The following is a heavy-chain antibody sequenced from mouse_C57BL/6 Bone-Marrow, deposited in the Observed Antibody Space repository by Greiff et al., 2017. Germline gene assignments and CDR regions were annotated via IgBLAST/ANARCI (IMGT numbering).Heavy chain of an antibody. Sequence: EVQLQQSGAELVRPGASVKLSCTASGFNIKDAYMHWVKQRPEQGLEWIGWIDPENGDTEYASKFQGKATITADTSSNTAYLQLSSLTSEDTAVYYCTSFITTADLNFDYWGQGTTLTVSS. CDR3: TSFITTADLNFDY. CDR2: IDPENGDT. CDR1: GFNIKDAY. V-gene: IGHV14-4*01. J-gene: IGHJ2*01. D-gene: IGHD1-1*01.